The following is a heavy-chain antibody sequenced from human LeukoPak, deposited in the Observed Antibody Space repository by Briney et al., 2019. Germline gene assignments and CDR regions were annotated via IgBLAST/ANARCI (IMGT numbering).Heavy chain of an antibody. Sequence: ASVTVSCKASGYTFTSYGISWVRQAPGQGLEWMGWISAYNGNTNYAQKLQGRVTMTTDTSTSTAYMELRSLRSDDTAVYYCARDPKRDIVVVPAAPRFNWFDPWGQGTLVTVSS. V-gene: IGHV1-18*01. J-gene: IGHJ5*02. CDR2: ISAYNGNT. D-gene: IGHD2-2*01. CDR1: GYTFTSYG. CDR3: ARDPKRDIVVVPAAPRFNWFDP.